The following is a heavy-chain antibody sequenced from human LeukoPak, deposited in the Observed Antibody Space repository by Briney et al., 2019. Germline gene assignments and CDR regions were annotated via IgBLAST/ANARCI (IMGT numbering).Heavy chain of an antibody. CDR3: ARVGYSYGFDY. J-gene: IGHJ4*02. CDR2: IYHIGST. D-gene: IGHD5-18*01. Sequence: WIGYIYHIGSTYYNPSLKSRVTISVDRSKNQFSLKLSSVTAADTAVYYCARVGYSYGFDYWGQGTLVTVSS. V-gene: IGHV4-30-2*01.